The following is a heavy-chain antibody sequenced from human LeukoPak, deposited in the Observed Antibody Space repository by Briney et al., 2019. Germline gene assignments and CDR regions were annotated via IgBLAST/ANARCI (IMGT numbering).Heavy chain of an antibody. CDR2: IDAGATST. Sequence: GGSLRLSCAASGFPVNKYETHWVRQAPGKGLEWVSYIDAGATSTNYADSVWGRFTLSRDNAQNSVHLQMNSLRDEDTAVYYCVRGRLLRSTKYFDYWGQGALVTVSS. D-gene: IGHD2-21*02. J-gene: IGHJ4*02. V-gene: IGHV3-48*03. CDR1: GFPVNKYE. CDR3: VRGRLLRSTKYFDY.